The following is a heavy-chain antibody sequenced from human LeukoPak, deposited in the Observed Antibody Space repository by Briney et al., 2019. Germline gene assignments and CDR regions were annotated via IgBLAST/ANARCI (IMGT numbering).Heavy chain of an antibody. CDR1: GFTFSSYS. Sequence: GGSLRLSXAASGFTFSSYSMNWVRQAPGKGLEWVSSISSSSSYIYYADSVKGRFIISRDNAKNSLYLQMNSLRAEDTAVYYCARAGDRYYYDSSGYYPDYWGQGTLVTVSS. V-gene: IGHV3-21*01. J-gene: IGHJ4*02. CDR3: ARAGDRYYYDSSGYYPDY. D-gene: IGHD3-22*01. CDR2: ISSSSSYI.